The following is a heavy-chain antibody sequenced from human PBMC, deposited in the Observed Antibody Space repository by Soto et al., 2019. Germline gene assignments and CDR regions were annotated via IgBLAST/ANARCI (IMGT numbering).Heavy chain of an antibody. J-gene: IGHJ6*02. Sequence: PGGSLRLSCAASGFTFSSYGMHWVRQAPGKGLEWVAVISYDGSNKYYADSVKGRFTISRDNSKNTLYLQMNSLRAEDTAVYYCAKNTRSYYSNYADGMDVWGQGTTVTVSS. CDR3: AKNTRSYYSNYADGMDV. CDR1: GFTFSSYG. CDR2: ISYDGSNK. V-gene: IGHV3-30*18. D-gene: IGHD4-4*01.